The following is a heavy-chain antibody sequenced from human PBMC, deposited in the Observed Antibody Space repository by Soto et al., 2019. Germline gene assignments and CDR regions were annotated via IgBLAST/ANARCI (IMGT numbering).Heavy chain of an antibody. D-gene: IGHD3-3*01. CDR3: ARSRVWSGYLYYYYGMDV. J-gene: IGHJ6*02. V-gene: IGHV4-39*01. Sequence: SETLSLTCTVSGGSISSYYLGWIRQPPGKGLEWIGSIYYSGSTYYNPSLKSRVTISVDTSKNQFSLKLSSVTAADTAVYYCARSRVWSGYLYYYYGMDVWGQGTTVTVSS. CDR2: IYYSGST. CDR1: GGSISSYY.